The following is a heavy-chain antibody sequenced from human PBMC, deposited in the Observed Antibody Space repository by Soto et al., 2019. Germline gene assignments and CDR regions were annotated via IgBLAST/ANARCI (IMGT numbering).Heavy chain of an antibody. V-gene: IGHV4-4*02. CDR1: GGSISSSNW. J-gene: IGHJ6*02. CDR2: IYHSGST. D-gene: IGHD1-26*01. CDR3: ARVSGSYYYGRDV. Sequence: QVQLQESGPGLVKPSGTLSLTCAVSGGSISSSNWWSWVRRPPGKGLEWIGEIYHSGSTNYNPSLKSRVNITVATSKNQFSLKLSSVTAADTAVYYCARVSGSYYYGRDVWGQRSTVTFYS.